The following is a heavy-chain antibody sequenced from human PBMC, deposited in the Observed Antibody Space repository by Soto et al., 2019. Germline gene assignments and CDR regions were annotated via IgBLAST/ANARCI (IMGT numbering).Heavy chain of an antibody. V-gene: IGHV3-23*01. CDR3: AKLTSDDYVWGTLDY. J-gene: IGHJ4*02. Sequence: GSLRLSCAASGFTFTSSAMSWVRQAPGKGLEWVATISGSGGSTYSAGSVKGRFTTSTDNPKTTLYLQMNSLRAEDTAVYHCAKLTSDDYVWGTLDYWGQGTLVTVSS. D-gene: IGHD3-16*01. CDR2: ISGSGGST. CDR1: GFTFTSSA.